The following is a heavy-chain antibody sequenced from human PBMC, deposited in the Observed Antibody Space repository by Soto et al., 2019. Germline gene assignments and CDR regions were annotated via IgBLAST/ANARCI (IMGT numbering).Heavy chain of an antibody. D-gene: IGHD4-4*01. CDR1: GYTFTSYA. V-gene: IGHV1-3*01. Sequence: ASVKVSCKASGYTFTSYAMHWVRQAPGQRLEWMGWINAGNGNTKYSQKFQGRVTITRDTSASTAYMELSSRRSEDTAVDYCAGSYSKYSLFEYRNNRMDVCGQGTTVTVS. CDR2: INAGNGNT. J-gene: IGHJ6*02. CDR3: AGSYSKYSLFEYRNNRMDV.